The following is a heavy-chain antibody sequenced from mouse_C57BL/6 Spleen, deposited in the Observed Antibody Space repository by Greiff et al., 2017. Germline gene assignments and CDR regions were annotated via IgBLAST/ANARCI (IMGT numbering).Heavy chain of an antibody. J-gene: IGHJ3*01. CDR2: ISNGGGST. CDR1: GFTFSDYY. V-gene: IGHV5-12*01. CDR3: ARPWFAY. Sequence: EVNVVESGGGLVQPGGSLKLSCAASGFTFSDYYMYWVRQTPEKRLEWVAYISNGGGSTYYPDTVKGQFTISRDNAKNTLYLQMSRLKSEDTAMYYCARPWFAYWGQGTLVTVSA.